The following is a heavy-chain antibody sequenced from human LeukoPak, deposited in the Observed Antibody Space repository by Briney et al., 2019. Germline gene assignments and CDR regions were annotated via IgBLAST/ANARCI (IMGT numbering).Heavy chain of an antibody. V-gene: IGHV1-2*02. CDR2: INPNSGGT. Sequence: ASVKVSCKASGYTFTGYYMHWVRQAPGQGLEWMGWINPNSGGTNYAQKFQGRVTMTRDTSISTAYMQLSRLRSDDTAVYYCARDPCSSTSCYPYLWGQGTLVTVSS. CDR1: GYTFTGYY. D-gene: IGHD2-2*01. J-gene: IGHJ4*02. CDR3: ARDPCSSTSCYPYL.